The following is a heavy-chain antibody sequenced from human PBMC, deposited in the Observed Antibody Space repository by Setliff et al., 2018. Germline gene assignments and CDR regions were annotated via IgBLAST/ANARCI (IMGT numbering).Heavy chain of an antibody. Sequence: PGGSLRLSCAASGFTFSSYEMNWVRQAPGKGLEWVSYISSSGSTIYYADSVKGRFTISRDNAKNSLYLQMNSLRAEDTAVYYCAREGPKPPTVVTPWKDYDYWGQGTLVTVSS. CDR2: ISSSGSTI. V-gene: IGHV3-48*03. J-gene: IGHJ4*02. CDR1: GFTFSSYE. D-gene: IGHD4-17*01. CDR3: AREGPKPPTVVTPWKDYDY.